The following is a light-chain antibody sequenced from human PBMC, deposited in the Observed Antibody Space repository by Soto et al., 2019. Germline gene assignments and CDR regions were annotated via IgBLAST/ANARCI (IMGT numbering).Light chain of an antibody. V-gene: IGKV3-20*01. CDR2: GAS. J-gene: IGKJ1*01. CDR1: QSVSNNY. CDR3: QQYLTLPTWT. Sequence: EIVLTQSPGTLSLSPGEKATLSCRASQSVSNNYLAWYQQKPGQAPRLLIYGASSRATGIPDRFSGSGSGTDFTLTISRLEPEDFALYYCQQYLTLPTWTFGQGTKVEI.